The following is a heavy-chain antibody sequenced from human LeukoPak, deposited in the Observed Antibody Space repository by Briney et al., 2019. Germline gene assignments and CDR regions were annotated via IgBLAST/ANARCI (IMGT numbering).Heavy chain of an antibody. CDR1: GFTFSSYS. Sequence: GGSLRLSCAASGFTFSSYSMNWVRQAPGKGLDWVSYISSSSSTIYYADSVKGRFTISRDNAKNSLYLQMNSLRAEDTAVYYCARGSKYYYDNDGTCDYWGQGTLVTVSS. CDR3: ARGSKYYYDNDGTCDY. D-gene: IGHD3-22*01. J-gene: IGHJ4*02. V-gene: IGHV3-48*01. CDR2: ISSSSSTI.